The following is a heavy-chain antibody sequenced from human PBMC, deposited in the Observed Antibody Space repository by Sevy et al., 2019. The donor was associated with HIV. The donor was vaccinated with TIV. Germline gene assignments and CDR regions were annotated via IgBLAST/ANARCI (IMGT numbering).Heavy chain of an antibody. CDR2: MSGRGDSR. V-gene: IGHV3-23*01. J-gene: IGHJ4*01. Sequence: GGSLRLSCAASGFTFSGYWMSWVRQAPGKGLEWVSGMSGRGDSRGYAHSVKGRFTISRDNSKNTVYLQMNSLTAEDTALYYCAKDVPDQSWYDDFWSGSPCFDYWGRGILVTVSS. CDR1: GFTFSGYW. CDR3: AKDVPDQSWYDDFWSGSPCFDY. D-gene: IGHD3-3*01.